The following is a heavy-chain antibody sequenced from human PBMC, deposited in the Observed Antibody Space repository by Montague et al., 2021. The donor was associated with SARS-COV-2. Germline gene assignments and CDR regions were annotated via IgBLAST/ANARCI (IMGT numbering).Heavy chain of an antibody. CDR2: ISSSSSSI. CDR1: GFTFRSYT. J-gene: IGHJ6*01. Sequence: SLRLSCAASGFTFRSYTMNWVRQSPGMGLEWVSFISSSSSSIYYADSLKGRFTISRDNAKNSLYLQMNRLSVEDTAVYYCVRGGGCGGGKCNGGARDWGQGTMVTVSS. D-gene: IGHD2-15*01. CDR3: VRGGGCGGGKCNGGARD. V-gene: IGHV3-21*01.